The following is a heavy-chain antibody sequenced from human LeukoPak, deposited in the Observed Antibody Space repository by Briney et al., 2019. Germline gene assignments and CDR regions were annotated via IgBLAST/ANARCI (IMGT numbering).Heavy chain of an antibody. V-gene: IGHV1-2*02. CDR1: GYTFTGYY. J-gene: IGHJ4*02. Sequence: ASVKVSRKASGYTFTGYYMHWVRQAPGQGLEWMGWINPNSGGTNYAQKFQGRVTMTRDTSISTAYMELSRLRSDDTAVYYCARGDSSGWLITRYYFDYWGQGTLVTVSS. CDR2: INPNSGGT. CDR3: ARGDSSGWLITRYYFDY. D-gene: IGHD6-19*01.